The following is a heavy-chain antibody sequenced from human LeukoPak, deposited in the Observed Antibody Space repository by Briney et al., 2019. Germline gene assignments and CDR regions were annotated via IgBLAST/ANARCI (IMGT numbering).Heavy chain of an antibody. CDR1: GGTFSSYA. D-gene: IGHD6-13*01. CDR3: AVPKGGSSWYAQIDY. V-gene: IGHV1-69*05. Sequence: SVKVSCKASGGTFSSYAISWVRQAPGQGLEWMGGIIPIFGTANYAQKFQGRVTITTDESTSTAYMELSSLRSEDTAGYYCAVPKGGSSWYAQIDYWGQGTLVTVSS. J-gene: IGHJ4*02. CDR2: IIPIFGTA.